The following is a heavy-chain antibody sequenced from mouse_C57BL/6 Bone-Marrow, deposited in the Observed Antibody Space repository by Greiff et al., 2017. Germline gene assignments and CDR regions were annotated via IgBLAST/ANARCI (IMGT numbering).Heavy chain of an antibody. Sequence: QVQLQQSGPELVKPGATVKISCKASGYAFSSSWMNWVKQRPGRGLEWIGRIYPGDGDTNYNGKFKGKATLTADKSSSTAYMQLSSLTSEDSAVYFCARLGPYDYDGFADWGTGTLVTVSA. CDR2: IYPGDGDT. CDR1: GYAFSSSW. CDR3: ARLGPYDYDGFAD. D-gene: IGHD2-4*01. J-gene: IGHJ3*01. V-gene: IGHV1-82*01.